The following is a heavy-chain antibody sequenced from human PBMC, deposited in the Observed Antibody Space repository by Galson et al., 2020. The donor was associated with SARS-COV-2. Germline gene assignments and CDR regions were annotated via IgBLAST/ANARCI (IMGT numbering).Heavy chain of an antibody. CDR1: GFIFTNYA. Sequence: GGSLRLSCAASGFIFTNYAIHWARQAPGKGLEWVAVISYDGINKYYAESVKGRFTISRDDSKNTLYLEMNSLRAEDTAVYFCARSRDGYKFLEYWGPGTLVTVSS. V-gene: IGHV3-30-3*01. CDR2: ISYDGINK. D-gene: IGHD5-12*01. J-gene: IGHJ4*02. CDR3: ARSRDGYKFLEY.